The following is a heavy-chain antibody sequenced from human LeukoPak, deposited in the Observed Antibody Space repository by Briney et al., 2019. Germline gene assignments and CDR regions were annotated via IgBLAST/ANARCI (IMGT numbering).Heavy chain of an antibody. Sequence: SETLSLTCAVYGGSFSGYYWSWIRQPPGKGREWVGEINHSGSTNYNPSLKSRVPISVDTSKNQFSLKLSSVTAADTAVYYCARRVGGLITIFGVVTSYYFDYWGQGTLVTVSS. J-gene: IGHJ4*02. V-gene: IGHV4-34*01. CDR1: GGSFSGYY. CDR2: INHSGST. D-gene: IGHD3-3*01. CDR3: ARRVGGLITIFGVVTSYYFDY.